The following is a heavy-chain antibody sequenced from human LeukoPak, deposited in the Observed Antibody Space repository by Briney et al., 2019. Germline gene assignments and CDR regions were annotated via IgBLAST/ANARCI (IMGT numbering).Heavy chain of an antibody. V-gene: IGHV4-39*01. J-gene: IGHJ3*02. D-gene: IGHD3-22*01. CDR3: ARPDYYDSSGFYAFDI. CDR2: IYYSGST. Sequence: KPSETLSLTCTVSGGSISSSSYYWGWIRQPPGKGLEWNGSIYYSGSTYYNPSLKSRVTISVDTSKNQFSLKLSSVTAADTAVNYCARPDYYDSSGFYAFDIWGQGTMVTVSS. CDR1: GGSISSSSYY.